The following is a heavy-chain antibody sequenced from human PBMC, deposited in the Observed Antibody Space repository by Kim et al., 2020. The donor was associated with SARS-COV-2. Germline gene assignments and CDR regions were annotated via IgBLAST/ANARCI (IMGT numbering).Heavy chain of an antibody. V-gene: IGHV4-39*01. D-gene: IGHD1-1*01. J-gene: IGHJ4*02. Sequence: SNYYNPSLKSRVNISVDTAKNQFSLKLSSVTAADTAVYYCARVGTGTTDYWGQGTLVTVSS. CDR2: SN. CDR3: ARVGTGTTDY.